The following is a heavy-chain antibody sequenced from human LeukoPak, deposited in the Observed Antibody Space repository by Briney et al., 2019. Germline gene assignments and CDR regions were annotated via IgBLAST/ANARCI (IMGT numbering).Heavy chain of an antibody. Sequence: HGESLKISCKGSGYSFTTYWIGWVRQMPGKGLEWMGIIYPGDSDTRYSPSFQGQVTIPADKSISTAYLQWSSLKASDTAMYYCARREMATIGDFDYWGQGTLVTVSS. J-gene: IGHJ4*02. CDR3: ARREMATIGDFDY. V-gene: IGHV5-51*01. CDR2: IYPGDSDT. D-gene: IGHD5-24*01. CDR1: GYSFTTYW.